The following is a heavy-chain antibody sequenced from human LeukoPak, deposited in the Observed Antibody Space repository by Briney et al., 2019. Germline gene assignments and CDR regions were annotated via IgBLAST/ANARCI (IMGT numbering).Heavy chain of an antibody. CDR3: ARTTVVTLIDY. J-gene: IGHJ4*02. V-gene: IGHV3-21*01. Sequence: PGGSLRLSCAASGFTFSGSSMSWVRQAPGKGLEWVSSISSSSSYIYYADSVKGRFTVSRDNAKNSLYLLMNSLRAEDTAVYYCARTTVVTLIDYWGQGNLVTVSS. D-gene: IGHD4-23*01. CDR2: ISSSSSYI. CDR1: GFTFSGSS.